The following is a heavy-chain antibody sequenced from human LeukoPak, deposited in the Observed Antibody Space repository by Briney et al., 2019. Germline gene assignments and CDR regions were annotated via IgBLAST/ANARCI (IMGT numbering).Heavy chain of an antibody. CDR1: GFSFDDYD. CDR2: INWNGGST. J-gene: IGHJ4*02. Sequence: GGSLRLSCAASGFSFDDYDMSWVRQAPGKGLEWVSGINWNGGSTGYADSVKGRFTISRDNAKNSLYLQMSSLSAEDTALYYCAREEGGYFDYWGQGTLVTVSS. D-gene: IGHD3-16*01. V-gene: IGHV3-20*04. CDR3: AREEGGYFDY.